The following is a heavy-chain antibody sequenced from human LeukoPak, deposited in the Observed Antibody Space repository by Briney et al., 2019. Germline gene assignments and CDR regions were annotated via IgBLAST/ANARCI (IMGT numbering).Heavy chain of an antibody. CDR1: GFTFISYN. CDR2: IRYDGSNK. CDR3: AKGRDRNFDY. V-gene: IGHV3-30*02. Sequence: GGSLRLSCAASGFTFISYNMNWVRQAPGRGLEWVAFIRYDGSNKYYADSVKGRFTISRDNSKNTLYLQMNSLRAEDTAVYYCAKGRDRNFDYWGQGTLVTVSS. J-gene: IGHJ4*02.